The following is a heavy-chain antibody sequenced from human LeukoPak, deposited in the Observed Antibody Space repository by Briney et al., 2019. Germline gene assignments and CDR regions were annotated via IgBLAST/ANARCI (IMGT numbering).Heavy chain of an antibody. J-gene: IGHJ4*02. CDR2: INHSGST. CDR3: ARARPYLPDYYDSSGYYNY. Sequence: SETLSLTCAVYGGSFSGYDWSWIRQPPGKGLEWIGEINHSGSTNYNPSPKSRVTISVDTSKNQFSLKLSSVTAADTAVYYCARARPYLPDYYDSSGYYNYWGQGTLVTVSS. CDR1: GGSFSGYD. D-gene: IGHD3-22*01. V-gene: IGHV4-34*01.